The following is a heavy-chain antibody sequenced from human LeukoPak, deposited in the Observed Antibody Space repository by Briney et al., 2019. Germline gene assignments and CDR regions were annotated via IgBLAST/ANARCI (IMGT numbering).Heavy chain of an antibody. CDR1: GFIFSNYW. J-gene: IGHJ4*02. D-gene: IGHD3-16*01. Sequence: GGSLRLSCAASGFIFSNYWMLWVRQAPGKGLVWVSRINSDGSSTSYADSVKGRFTISRDNAKNTLYLQMNSLRAEDMAVYYCARVRGGYYSDYWGQGTLVTVS. V-gene: IGHV3-74*01. CDR2: INSDGSST. CDR3: ARVRGGYYSDY.